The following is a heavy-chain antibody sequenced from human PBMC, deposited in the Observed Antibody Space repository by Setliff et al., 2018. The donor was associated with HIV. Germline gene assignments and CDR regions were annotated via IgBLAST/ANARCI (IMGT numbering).Heavy chain of an antibody. CDR2: IYHTGST. CDR1: GYSISSDYY. CDR3: ATPPIAGVRGYPQGWYFDL. J-gene: IGHJ2*01. D-gene: IGHD3-10*01. Sequence: SETLSLTCTVSGYSISSDYYWGWIRQPPGRGLEWIGSIYHTGSTYYNPSLKSRVTIPVDTSKNQFSLKLTPVTAADTAVYYCATPPIAGVRGYPQGWYFDLWGRGTLVTVSS. V-gene: IGHV4-38-2*02.